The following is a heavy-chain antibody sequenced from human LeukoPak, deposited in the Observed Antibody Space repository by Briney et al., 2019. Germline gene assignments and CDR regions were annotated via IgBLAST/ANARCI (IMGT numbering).Heavy chain of an antibody. CDR3: TTQRWLQVDY. Sequence: GGSLRLSCAASGFTVNNAWITWVRQAPGKGLEWVGRIKSKTDGGTTDYAAPVKGRFTISRDDSKNTFYLQMNSLKTEDTAVYYCTTQRWLQVDYWGQGTLVTVSS. J-gene: IGHJ4*02. V-gene: IGHV3-15*01. CDR1: GFTVNNAW. CDR2: IKSKTDGGTT. D-gene: IGHD5-24*01.